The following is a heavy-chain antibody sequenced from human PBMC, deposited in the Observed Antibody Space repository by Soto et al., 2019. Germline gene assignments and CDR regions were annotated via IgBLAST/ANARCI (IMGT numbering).Heavy chain of an antibody. CDR2: IYYSGST. J-gene: IGHJ5*02. Sequence: PSETLSLTCTVSGGSISSYYWSWIRQPPGKGLEWIGYIYYSGSTNYNPSLKSRVTISVDTSKNQFSLKLSSVTAADTAVYYCARKMPFLWGFDPWGQGTLVTVSS. V-gene: IGHV4-59*01. CDR3: ARKMPFLWGFDP. D-gene: IGHD3-16*01. CDR1: GGSISSYY.